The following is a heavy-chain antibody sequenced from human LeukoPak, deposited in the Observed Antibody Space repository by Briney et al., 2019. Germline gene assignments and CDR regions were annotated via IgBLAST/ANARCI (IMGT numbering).Heavy chain of an antibody. CDR1: GFSFRSCF. J-gene: IGHJ4*02. Sequence: GGSLRLSCAASGFSFRSCFMHWVRQAPGKGLVWVSRINSDGTYTEYEDSVKGRFTISRDNAKDTLYLQMNSLRAEDTAMYYCAERDAAGLDYWGQGTLVTVSS. CDR2: INSDGTYT. CDR3: AERDAAGLDY. D-gene: IGHD6-13*01. V-gene: IGHV3-74*03.